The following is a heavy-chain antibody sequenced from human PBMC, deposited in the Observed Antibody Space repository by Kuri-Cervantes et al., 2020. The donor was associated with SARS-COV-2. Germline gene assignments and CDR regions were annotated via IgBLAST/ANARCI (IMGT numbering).Heavy chain of an antibody. V-gene: IGHV1-18*01. CDR1: GYTFTSYG. J-gene: IGHJ3*02. Sequence: ASVKVSCKASGYTFTSYGISWVRQAPGQGLEWMEWISAYNGNTNYAQKLQGRVTMTTDTSTSTAYMELRSLRSDDTAVYYCARRFTMITFGGVIVTDAFDIWGQGTMVTVSS. D-gene: IGHD3-16*02. CDR3: ARRFTMITFGGVIVTDAFDI. CDR2: ISAYNGNT.